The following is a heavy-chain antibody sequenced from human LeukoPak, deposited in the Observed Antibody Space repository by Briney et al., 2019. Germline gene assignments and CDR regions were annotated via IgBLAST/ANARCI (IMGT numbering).Heavy chain of an antibody. J-gene: IGHJ4*02. D-gene: IGHD3-22*01. CDR1: GFTFSSYA. CDR3: ARDYYDSSGSFDY. V-gene: IGHV3-30*04. Sequence: GGSLRLSCAASGFTFSSYAMHWVRQAPGKGLEWVAVISYDGSNKYYADSVKGRFTISRDNSKNTLYLQMNSLRAEDTAVYYCARDYYDSSGSFDYWGQGTLVTVSS. CDR2: ISYDGSNK.